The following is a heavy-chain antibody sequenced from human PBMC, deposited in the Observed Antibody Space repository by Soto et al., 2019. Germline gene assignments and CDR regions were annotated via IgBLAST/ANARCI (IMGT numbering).Heavy chain of an antibody. V-gene: IGHV3-49*04. CDR1: GFTFGDYA. CDR2: IRSKAYGGTT. D-gene: IGHD4-4*01. J-gene: IGHJ6*02. Sequence: PGGSLRLSCTASGFTFGDYAMSWVRQAPGKGLEWVGFIRSKAYGGTTEYAASVKGRFTISRDDSKSIAYLQMNSLKTEDTAVYYCTRVRPVTMTYSYGMDVWGQGTTVTVSS. CDR3: TRVRPVTMTYSYGMDV.